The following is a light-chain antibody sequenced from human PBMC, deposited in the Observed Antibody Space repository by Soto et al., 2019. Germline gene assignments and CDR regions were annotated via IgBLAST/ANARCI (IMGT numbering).Light chain of an antibody. CDR3: QQGNSTPLT. Sequence: DFVLTQSPCSLSVSPGDRATLSCRASQTISSCLAWYQQKPGKTPNLLIYDASTLETGVPSRFSGSGSGTDFTLTFNSLQPEDFAAYYCQQGNSTPLTFGRGTKVDIK. V-gene: IGKV1-5*01. J-gene: IGKJ4*02. CDR1: QTISSC. CDR2: DAS.